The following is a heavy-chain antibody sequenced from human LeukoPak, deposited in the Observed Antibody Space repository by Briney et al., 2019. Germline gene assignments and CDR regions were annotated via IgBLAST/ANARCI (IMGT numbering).Heavy chain of an antibody. CDR2: FDPEDGET. D-gene: IGHD3-22*01. Sequence: ASVKVSCKASGYTFTSYAMNWVRQAPGKGLEWMGGFDPEDGETIYAQKFQGRVTMTEDTSIDTAYMELSSLRSEDTAVYYCATTTGDYDKHAFDIWGQGTMVTVSS. CDR3: ATTTGDYDKHAFDI. V-gene: IGHV1-24*01. CDR1: GYTFTSYA. J-gene: IGHJ3*02.